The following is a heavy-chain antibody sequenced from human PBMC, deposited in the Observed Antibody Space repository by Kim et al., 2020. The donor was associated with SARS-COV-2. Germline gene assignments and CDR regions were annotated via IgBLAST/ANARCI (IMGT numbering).Heavy chain of an antibody. D-gene: IGHD3-3*01. J-gene: IGHJ4*02. V-gene: IGHV4-30-2*04. CDR3: AGILRFLEWLFDY. Sequence: STPSLKGRVTISVDTSKNPFSLKLSSVHAADTAVYYCAGILRFLEWLFDYWGQGTLVTVSS.